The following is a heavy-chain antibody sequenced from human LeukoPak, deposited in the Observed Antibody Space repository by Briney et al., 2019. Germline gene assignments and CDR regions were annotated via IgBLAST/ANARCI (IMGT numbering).Heavy chain of an antibody. CDR1: GYTFTSYG. D-gene: IGHD3-3*01. Sequence: ASVKVSCKASGYTFTSYGISWVRQAPGQGLEWMGWINPNSGGTNYAQKFQGRVTMTRDTSISTAYMELSRLRSDDTAVYYCARAGVVSDAFDIWGQGTMVTVSS. V-gene: IGHV1-2*02. CDR3: ARAGVVSDAFDI. CDR2: INPNSGGT. J-gene: IGHJ3*02.